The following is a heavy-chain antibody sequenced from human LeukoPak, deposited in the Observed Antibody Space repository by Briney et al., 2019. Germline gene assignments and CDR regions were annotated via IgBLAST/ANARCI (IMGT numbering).Heavy chain of an antibody. J-gene: IGHJ4*02. CDR3: ARVSPYGGKDY. CDR1: GGSSSSYY. D-gene: IGHD4-23*01. Sequence: SETLSLTCTVSGGSSSSYYWSWIRQPPGKGLDWIGYIYYSGSTNYNPSLKSRVTISVDTTKNQFSLKLSSVTAADTAVYYCARVSPYGGKDYWGQGTLVTVSS. CDR2: IYYSGST. V-gene: IGHV4-59*01.